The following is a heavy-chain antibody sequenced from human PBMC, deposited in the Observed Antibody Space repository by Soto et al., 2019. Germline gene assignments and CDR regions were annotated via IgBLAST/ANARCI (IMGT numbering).Heavy chain of an antibody. Sequence: QVQLVQSGAEVKKPGASVKVSCKASGYTFTSYGISWVRQAPGQGLEWMGWISAYNGNTNYAQKLQGRVTMTTDTSTKTAYMELRGQRSADTAVYYCARDRGAYGMDGWGHGTTVTVSS. CDR3: ARDRGAYGMDG. J-gene: IGHJ6*02. CDR1: GYTFTSYG. CDR2: ISAYNGNT. V-gene: IGHV1-18*01.